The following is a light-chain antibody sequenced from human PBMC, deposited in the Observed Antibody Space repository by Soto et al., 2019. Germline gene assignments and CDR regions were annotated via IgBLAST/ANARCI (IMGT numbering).Light chain of an antibody. CDR1: QSVLYSSNNKNY. V-gene: IGKV4-1*01. Sequence: DIVMTQSPDSLAVSLGERATINCKSSQSVLYSSNNKNYLAWYQQKPGQPPKLLIYWPSTRESGVPDRFSGXXXGTXXTXXXXXXXXXDVAVYYCQQYYSTPFTFGPGTKVDIK. CDR3: QQYYSTPFT. J-gene: IGKJ3*01. CDR2: WPS.